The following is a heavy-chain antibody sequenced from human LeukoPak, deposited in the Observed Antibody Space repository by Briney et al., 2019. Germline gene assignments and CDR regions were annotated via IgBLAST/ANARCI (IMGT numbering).Heavy chain of an antibody. V-gene: IGHV3-23*01. CDR3: AKDSFDYYDSSGYTPTVI. J-gene: IGHJ4*02. Sequence: GGSLRLSCAASGFTFSSYAMGWVRQAPGKGLEWVSAISGSGGSTYYADSVKGRFTISRDNSKNTLYLQMNSLRAEDTAVYYCAKDSFDYYDSSGYTPTVIWGQGTLVTVSS. CDR2: ISGSGGST. D-gene: IGHD3-22*01. CDR1: GFTFSSYA.